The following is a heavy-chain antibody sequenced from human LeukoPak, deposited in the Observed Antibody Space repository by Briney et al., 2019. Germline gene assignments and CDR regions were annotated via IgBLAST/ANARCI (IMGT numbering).Heavy chain of an antibody. CDR1: GFTFSSYA. D-gene: IGHD6-13*01. CDR2: ISYDGSNE. V-gene: IGHV3-30*04. Sequence: PGGSPRLSCAASGFTFSSYAMHWVRQAPGKGLEWVAVISYDGSNEYYADSVKGRFTISRDNSKNTLYLQMNSLRAEDTAVYNCAREYSSSWRHFDYWGQGTLVTVSS. J-gene: IGHJ4*02. CDR3: AREYSSSWRHFDY.